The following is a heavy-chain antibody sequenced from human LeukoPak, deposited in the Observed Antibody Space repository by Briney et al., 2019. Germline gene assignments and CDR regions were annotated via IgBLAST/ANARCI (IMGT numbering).Heavy chain of an antibody. V-gene: IGHV3-30-3*01. CDR2: ISYDGSNK. CDR1: GFTFSSYA. CDR3: ARESVNCSSTSCYFIYYYYGMDV. J-gene: IGHJ6*02. Sequence: PGGSLRLSCAASGFTFSSYAMHWVRQAPGKGLEGVAVISYDGSNKYYADSVKGRFTISRDNSKNTLYLQMNSLRAEDTAVYYCARESVNCSSTSCYFIYYYYGMDVWGQGTTVTVSS. D-gene: IGHD2-2*01.